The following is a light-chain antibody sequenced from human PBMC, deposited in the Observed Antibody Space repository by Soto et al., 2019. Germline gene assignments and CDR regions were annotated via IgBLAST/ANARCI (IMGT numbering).Light chain of an antibody. J-gene: IGKJ1*01. CDR2: GAS. CDR1: QDVRNR. Sequence: AIQVTQSQTSLSASVGDIVTITGRTSQDVRNRLGWYQQKPGKAPKLLIYGASSLQGGVSSRFSGSGFGTDFTLTISSLQPEDSATYYCLQDYTYFWMFGQGTKVDIK. CDR3: LQDYTYFWM. V-gene: IGKV1-6*01.